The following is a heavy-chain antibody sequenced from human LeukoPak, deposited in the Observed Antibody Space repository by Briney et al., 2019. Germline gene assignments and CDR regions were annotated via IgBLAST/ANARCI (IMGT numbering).Heavy chain of an antibody. Sequence: PGRSLRLSCAASGFTFDDYAMHWVRQAPGKGLEWVSGISWNSGSIGYADSVKGRFTISRDNAKNSLYLQMNSLRAEDTALYHCARRGYSFPFDYWGQGTLVTVSS. CDR2: ISWNSGSI. V-gene: IGHV3-9*01. CDR3: ARRGYSFPFDY. CDR1: GFTFDDYA. D-gene: IGHD5-18*01. J-gene: IGHJ4*02.